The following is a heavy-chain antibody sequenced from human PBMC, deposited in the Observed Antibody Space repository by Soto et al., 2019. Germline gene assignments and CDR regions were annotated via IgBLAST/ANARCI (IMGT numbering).Heavy chain of an antibody. J-gene: IGHJ4*02. D-gene: IGHD6-19*01. CDR3: AKRGSGAAVAGDYFDY. Sequence: GGSLRLSCAASGFTFSSYGMHWVRQAPGKGLEWVAVISYDGSNKYYADSVKGRFTISRDNSKNTLYLQMNSLRAEDTAVYYCAKRGSGAAVAGDYFDYWGQGTLVTVSS. CDR1: GFTFSSYG. CDR2: ISYDGSNK. V-gene: IGHV3-30*18.